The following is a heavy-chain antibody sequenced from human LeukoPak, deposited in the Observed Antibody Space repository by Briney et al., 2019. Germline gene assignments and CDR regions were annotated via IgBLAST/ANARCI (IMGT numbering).Heavy chain of an antibody. J-gene: IGHJ4*02. V-gene: IGHV3-23*01. D-gene: IGHD2-8*02. Sequence: GGSLRLSCAASGFSFSSYAMHWVRQPPGKGLEWVSSIFPSGGEIHYADSVRGRFTISRDNSKSTLSLQMNSLRAEDTAIYYCATYRQVLLPFESWGQGTLVTVSS. CDR1: GFSFSSYA. CDR3: ATYRQVLLPFES. CDR2: IFPSGGEI.